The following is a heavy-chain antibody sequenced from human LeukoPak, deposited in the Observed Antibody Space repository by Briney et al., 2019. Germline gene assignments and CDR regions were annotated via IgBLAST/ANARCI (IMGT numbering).Heavy chain of an antibody. V-gene: IGHV4-34*01. CDR3: ARGGSYDILTGPIYARGFDY. D-gene: IGHD3-9*01. J-gene: IGHJ4*02. CDR1: GGSFSGYY. CDR2: INHSGST. Sequence: SETLSLTCAVYGGSFSGYYWGWIRQPPGKGLEWIGEINHSGSTNYNPSLKSRVTISVDTSKNQFSLKLSSVTAADTAVYYCARGGSYDILTGPIYARGFDYWGQGTLVTVSS.